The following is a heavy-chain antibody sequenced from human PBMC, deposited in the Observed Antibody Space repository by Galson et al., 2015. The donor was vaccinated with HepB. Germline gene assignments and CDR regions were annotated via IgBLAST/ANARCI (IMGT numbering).Heavy chain of an antibody. CDR2: INPGGSGR. Sequence: SLRLSCAASGFSFSTYWMAWVRQTPGKGLEWLGHINPGGSGRSLVGSVQGRFTISRDNGKNSLSLQMNSLRIDDSAIYYCAMDRRETDSVFWGQGTLVTVSS. D-gene: IGHD2-8*01. J-gene: IGHJ4*02. CDR3: AMDRRETDSVF. CDR1: GFSFSTYW. V-gene: IGHV3-7*03.